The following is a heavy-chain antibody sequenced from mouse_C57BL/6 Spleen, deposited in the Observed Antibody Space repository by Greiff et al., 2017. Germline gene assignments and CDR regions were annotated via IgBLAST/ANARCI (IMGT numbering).Heavy chain of an antibody. J-gene: IGHJ4*01. Sequence: QVQLQQPGAELVKPGASVKLSCKASGYTFTSYWMHWVKQRPGRGLEWIGRIDPNGGGTKYNETFKSKATLTVDQPSSTAYMQLRSLTSEDSAVYYSTRDYGDDGYYYAMDYWGQGTSVTVSS. CDR1: GYTFTSYW. CDR3: TRDYGDDGYYYAMDY. D-gene: IGHD2-14*01. CDR2: IDPNGGGT. V-gene: IGHV1-72*01.